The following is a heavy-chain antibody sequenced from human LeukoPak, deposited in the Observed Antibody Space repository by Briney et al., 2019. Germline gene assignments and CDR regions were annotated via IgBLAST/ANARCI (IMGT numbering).Heavy chain of an antibody. J-gene: IGHJ4*02. CDR2: IYYSGST. Sequence: SEILSLTCTVSGGSISSYYWSWIRQPPGKGLEWIGHIYYSGSTHYNPSLKSRVTISVDTSKNQFSLKLSSVTAADTAVYYCARHVGNSGSGSYLTYFDYWGQGTLVTVSS. CDR1: GGSISSYY. CDR3: ARHVGNSGSGSYLTYFDY. D-gene: IGHD3-10*01. V-gene: IGHV4-59*08.